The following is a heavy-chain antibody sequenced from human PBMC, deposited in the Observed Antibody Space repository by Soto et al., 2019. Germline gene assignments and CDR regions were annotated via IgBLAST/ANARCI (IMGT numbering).Heavy chain of an antibody. CDR2: IIPIFGTA. J-gene: IGHJ4*02. CDR3: ARVVRCSSTSCNRHYYFDY. Sequence: SVKVSCKASGGTFSSYAISWVRQAPGRGLEWMGGIIPIFGTANYAQKFQGRVTITADESTSTAYMELSSLRSEDTAVYYCARVVRCSSTSCNRHYYFDYWGQGTLVTVSS. V-gene: IGHV1-69*13. CDR1: GGTFSSYA. D-gene: IGHD2-2*01.